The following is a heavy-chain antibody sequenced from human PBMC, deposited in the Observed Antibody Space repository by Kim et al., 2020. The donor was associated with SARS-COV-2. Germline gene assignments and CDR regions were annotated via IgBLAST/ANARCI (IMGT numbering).Heavy chain of an antibody. D-gene: IGHD6-25*01. V-gene: IGHV3-53*01. J-gene: IGHJ4*02. CDR2: ISSGYGT. CDR3: ARDSSRSGYGNFDY. CDR1: GFTVSSNY. Sequence: GGSLRLSCAASGFTVSSNYMSWVRQAPGKGLEWVSVISSGYGTYYADSVKGRFTISRDNSYNTLYLQMNSLRAEDTAVYYCARDSSRSGYGNFDYWGQGTLVTVSS.